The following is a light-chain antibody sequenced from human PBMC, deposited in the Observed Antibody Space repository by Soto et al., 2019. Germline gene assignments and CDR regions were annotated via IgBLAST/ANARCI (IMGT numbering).Light chain of an antibody. J-gene: IGKJ1*01. CDR3: QQYNNWPPWT. CDR1: QSVGSD. CDR2: GAS. Sequence: EIVMTQSPATLSVSPGERATLSCRASQSVGSDLAWYQHTPGQPPRLLIYGASTRATGIPGRFSGSWSGTEFTLTISSLQSEDFAVYFCQQYNNWPPWTFGQGTKVDIK. V-gene: IGKV3-15*01.